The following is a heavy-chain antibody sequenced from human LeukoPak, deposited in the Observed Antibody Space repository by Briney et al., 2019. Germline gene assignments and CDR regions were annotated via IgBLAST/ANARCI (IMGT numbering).Heavy chain of an antibody. Sequence: GGSLRLSCAASGFTFSSYGMSWVRQAPGKGLEWVAIISYDGSNEYYADSVKGRFTISRDNSKNTLYLQMNSLRAADTAVYYCARDKGTLYLSSFDYWGQGTLVTVSS. CDR1: GFTFSSYG. D-gene: IGHD2-8*01. V-gene: IGHV3-30*03. J-gene: IGHJ4*02. CDR3: ARDKGTLYLSSFDY. CDR2: ISYDGSNE.